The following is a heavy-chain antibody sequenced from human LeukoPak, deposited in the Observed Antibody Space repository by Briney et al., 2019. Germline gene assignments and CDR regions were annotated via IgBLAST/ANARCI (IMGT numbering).Heavy chain of an antibody. CDR3: ARDRELYYDGSGRSPNYYYGMDV. CDR2: IYSGGST. Sequence: GGSLRLSCAASGVTVSSNYMNWVRQGPGKGLEWVSVIYSGGSTYYAGSVKGRFTISRDNSKNTLYLQMNSLRAEDTAVYYCARDRELYYDGSGRSPNYYYGMDVWGQGTTVTVSS. J-gene: IGHJ6*02. V-gene: IGHV3-66*01. D-gene: IGHD3-10*01. CDR1: GVTVSSNY.